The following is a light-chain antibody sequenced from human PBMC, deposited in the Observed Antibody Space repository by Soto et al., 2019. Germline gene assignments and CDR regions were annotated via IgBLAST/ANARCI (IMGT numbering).Light chain of an antibody. J-gene: IGKJ1*01. CDR1: QSVSID. Sequence: EIVMTKSPAAVPVSPGERVTLSCRASQSVSIDLAWYQQKPGQAPRLLIYGASTRATDIPATFTGSGSGTEFTLTISSLQSEDIAVYCWQQDNKWRQTFGQGTKVEIK. CDR3: QQDNKWRQT. CDR2: GAS. V-gene: IGKV3-15*01.